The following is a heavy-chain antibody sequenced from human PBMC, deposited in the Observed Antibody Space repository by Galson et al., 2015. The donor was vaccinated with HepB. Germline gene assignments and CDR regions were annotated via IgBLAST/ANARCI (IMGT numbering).Heavy chain of an antibody. J-gene: IGHJ4*02. V-gene: IGHV1-2*06. Sequence: SVKVSCKASQYIFTDFYIHWVRQAPGQGLEWMGRINPNSGATNYAQKFQGRVTMTRDTSIDTAYMELTSLTSDDTAVYYCARDAPFGDRRGYRSDYWGRAPWSPSPQ. CDR2: INPNSGAT. D-gene: IGHD3-22*01. CDR3: ARDAPFGDRRGYRSDY. CDR1: QYIFTDFY.